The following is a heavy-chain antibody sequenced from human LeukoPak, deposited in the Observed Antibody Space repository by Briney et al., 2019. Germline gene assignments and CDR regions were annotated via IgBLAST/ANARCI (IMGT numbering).Heavy chain of an antibody. D-gene: IGHD3-22*01. Sequence: GGSLRLSCAASGFTFSNAWMSWVRQAPGKGLEWVGRIKSKTDGGTTDYAAPVKGRFTISRDDSKNTLYLQMNSLKTEDTAVYYCTTAPNYYDSSGYYYYYGMDVWGQGTTVTVSS. CDR3: TTAPNYYDSSGYYYYYGMDV. CDR1: GFTFSNAW. V-gene: IGHV3-15*01. CDR2: IKSKTDGGTT. J-gene: IGHJ6*02.